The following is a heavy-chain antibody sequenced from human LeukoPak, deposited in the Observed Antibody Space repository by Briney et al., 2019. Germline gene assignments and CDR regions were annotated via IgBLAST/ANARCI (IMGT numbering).Heavy chain of an antibody. D-gene: IGHD5-12*01. J-gene: IGHJ4*02. CDR1: SLSISSGYY. CDR3: ARDRGGRTGYASGDFDY. CDR2: IFYTGIT. V-gene: IGHV4-38-2*02. Sequence: PSETLSLTCAVSSLSISSGYYWDWIRQPPGKGLEWIGTIFYTGITYYNPSLKSRGTMSVDTSKNQFSLQLSSVTAADTAVYYCARDRGGRTGYASGDFDYWGQGTLVTVSS.